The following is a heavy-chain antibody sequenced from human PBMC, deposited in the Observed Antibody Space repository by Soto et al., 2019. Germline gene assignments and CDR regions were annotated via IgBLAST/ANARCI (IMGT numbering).Heavy chain of an antibody. D-gene: IGHD6-19*01. CDR2: IYPGDSDT. J-gene: IGHJ4*02. V-gene: IGHV5-51*01. CDR3: AGQYISDWYICY. CDR1: GYSFANYW. Sequence: GESLKISCKGSGYSFANYWIGWVRRMPGKGLEWMGLIYPGDSDTRYSPSFQGQVTISADKSISTAYLQWSSLKASDTAVYYCAGQYISDWYICYWGQGPLSTVSS.